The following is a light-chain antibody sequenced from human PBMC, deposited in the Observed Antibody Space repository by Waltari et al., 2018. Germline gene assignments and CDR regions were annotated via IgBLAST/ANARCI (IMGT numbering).Light chain of an antibody. CDR3: HQSDDWPPYS. Sequence: EIVMTQSPATLSVSPGERVTLSCRASQSVRSNLAWYQQKPGQGPRLLIYGGSTRATGIPARLSGSGSGTDFTLTISSLQSEDFAIYYCHQSDDWPPYSFGQGTKLEIK. CDR1: QSVRSN. V-gene: IGKV3-15*01. J-gene: IGKJ2*03. CDR2: GGS.